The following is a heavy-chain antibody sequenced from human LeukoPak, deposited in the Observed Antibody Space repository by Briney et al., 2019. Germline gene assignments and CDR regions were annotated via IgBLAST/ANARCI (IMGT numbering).Heavy chain of an antibody. CDR1: GFTFSTSG. D-gene: IGHD4-17*01. Sequence: GGSLRLSCTGSGFTFSTSGMNCVRQAPGRGLDWISYISSSSDTIVYADSVKGRFTSSRDNAKNSLYLQMNSLRVEDTAVYYCASPLGDSVFYWGQGTLVTVSS. J-gene: IGHJ4*02. V-gene: IGHV3-48*04. CDR2: ISSSSDTI. CDR3: ASPLGDSVFY.